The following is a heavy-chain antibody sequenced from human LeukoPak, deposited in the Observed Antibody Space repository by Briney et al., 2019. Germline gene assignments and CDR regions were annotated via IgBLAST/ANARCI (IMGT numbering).Heavy chain of an antibody. Sequence: SETLSLTCAVYGGSFSGYYWSWIRQPPGKGLEWIGEINHSGSTNYNPSLKSRVTTSVDTSKNHFSPKLSSVTAADTAVYYCARSSVPYYYYNYSMDVWGNGTTVTVSS. V-gene: IGHV4-34*01. J-gene: IGHJ6*03. D-gene: IGHD3-22*01. CDR3: ARSSVPYYYYNYSMDV. CDR1: GGSFSGYY. CDR2: INHSGST.